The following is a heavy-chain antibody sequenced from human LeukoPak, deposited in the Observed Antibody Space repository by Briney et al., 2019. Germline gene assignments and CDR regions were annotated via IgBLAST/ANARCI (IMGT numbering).Heavy chain of an antibody. J-gene: IGHJ4*02. CDR1: GFTFSTSW. V-gene: IGHV3-74*01. Sequence: PGGSLRLSCTASGFTFSTSWMHWVRQAPGKGLVWVSRINPDGSSTNYADSVKGRFTTSRDNAKNSLYLQMNSLRAEDTAVYYCARDHGLSSSSSHDYWGQGTLVTVSS. CDR2: INPDGSST. D-gene: IGHD6-6*01. CDR3: ARDHGLSSSSSHDY.